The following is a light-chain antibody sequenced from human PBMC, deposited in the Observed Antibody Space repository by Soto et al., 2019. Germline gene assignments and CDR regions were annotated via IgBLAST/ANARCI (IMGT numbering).Light chain of an antibody. V-gene: IGLV2-14*01. Sequence: QSALTQPASVSGSPGQSITISCTGTSNDIGGYNYVSWYQQHLGKAPKLMIYEVSNRPSGISNRFSASKSGNAASLTISGRPAEDEADYYCSSDTTSSTYVFGTGPKLTVL. CDR2: EVS. CDR3: SSDTTSSTYV. J-gene: IGLJ1*01. CDR1: SNDIGGYNY.